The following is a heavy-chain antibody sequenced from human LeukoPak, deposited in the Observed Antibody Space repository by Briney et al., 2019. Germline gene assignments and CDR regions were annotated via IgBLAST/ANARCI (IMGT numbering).Heavy chain of an antibody. CDR1: GFTFSSYG. J-gene: IGHJ4*02. CDR3: AKDTEYDFWSGYYTPAFDY. Sequence: GGSLRLSCAASGFTFSSYGMHWVRQAPGKGLEWVAVIWYDGSNKDYADSVKGRFTISRDNSKNTLYLQMNSLRAEDTAVYYCAKDTEYDFWSGYYTPAFDYWGQGTLVTVSS. V-gene: IGHV3-33*06. CDR2: IWYDGSNK. D-gene: IGHD3-3*01.